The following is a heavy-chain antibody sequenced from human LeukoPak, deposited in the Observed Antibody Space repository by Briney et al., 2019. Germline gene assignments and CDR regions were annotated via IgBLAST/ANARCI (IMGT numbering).Heavy chain of an antibody. Sequence: GGSLRLSCTASGFAFNNYAMGWVRQAPGKGLEWVSLINGDADAIKYADSVKGRFTISRDNSKNTLSLQMNSLRVDDTAIYYCAKSDCGSHGCKLLTPWGQGTLVTVSS. CDR2: INGDADAI. CDR3: AKSDCGSHGCKLLTP. J-gene: IGHJ5*01. CDR1: GFAFNNYA. V-gene: IGHV3-23*01. D-gene: IGHD2-21*01.